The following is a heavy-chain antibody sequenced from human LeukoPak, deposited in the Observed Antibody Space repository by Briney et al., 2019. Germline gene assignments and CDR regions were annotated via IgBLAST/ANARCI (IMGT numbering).Heavy chain of an antibody. Sequence: GESLKISCKGSGYSFTSYWIGWVRQMPGKGLEWMGIIYPGDSDTRYSPSFQGQVTISADKSISTAYLQWSSLKASDTAMYYCAISYYYDSSLMSARPPWYFDYWGQGTLVTVSS. V-gene: IGHV5-51*01. CDR2: IYPGDSDT. D-gene: IGHD3-22*01. CDR1: GYSFTSYW. J-gene: IGHJ4*02. CDR3: AISYYYDSSLMSARPPWYFDY.